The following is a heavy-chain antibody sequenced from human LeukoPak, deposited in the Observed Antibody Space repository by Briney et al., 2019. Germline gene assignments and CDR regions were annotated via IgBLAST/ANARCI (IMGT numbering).Heavy chain of an antibody. D-gene: IGHD3-10*01. J-gene: IGHJ3*02. Sequence: SETLSLTCAVYVGSLSGYHWRWIRQPRRKGLEWIGEINHSGSTNYNPSLKSRVTISVDTSKNQFSLKLSSVTAADTAVYYCARLLLWFGDGDAFDIWGQGTMVTVSP. V-gene: IGHV4-34*01. CDR3: ARLLLWFGDGDAFDI. CDR1: VGSLSGYH. CDR2: INHSGST.